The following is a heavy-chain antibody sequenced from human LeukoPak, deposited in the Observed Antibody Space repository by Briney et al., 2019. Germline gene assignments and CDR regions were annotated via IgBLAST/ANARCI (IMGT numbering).Heavy chain of an antibody. D-gene: IGHD3-10*01. V-gene: IGHV5-51*01. CDR2: IYPGDSDT. CDR3: ARIMYYGSGSYYSRGGFDY. J-gene: IGHJ4*02. Sequence: GESLKISCKGSGYSFTTYWIAWVRQMPGKGLEWMGIIYPGDSDTRYSPSFQGQVTISADKSISTAYLQWSSLKASDTAMYYCARIMYYGSGSYYSRGGFDYWGQGTLVTVSS. CDR1: GYSFTTYW.